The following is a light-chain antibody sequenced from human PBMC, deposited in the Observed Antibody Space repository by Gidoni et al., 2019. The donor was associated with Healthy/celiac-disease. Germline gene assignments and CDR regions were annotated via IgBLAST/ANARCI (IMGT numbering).Light chain of an antibody. CDR1: QSVSSY. Sequence: EIVLTQSPATLSLSPGERATLSCRASQSVSSYLAWYQQKPGQAPRLLIYDASNRATGIPARCSGGGSGTDFTLTISSLEPEDFSVYYCRQRSNWPPTFGQGTRLEIK. CDR2: DAS. J-gene: IGKJ5*01. CDR3: RQRSNWPPT. V-gene: IGKV3-11*01.